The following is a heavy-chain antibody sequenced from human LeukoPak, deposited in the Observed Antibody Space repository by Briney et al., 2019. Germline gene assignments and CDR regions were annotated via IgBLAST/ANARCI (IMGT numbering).Heavy chain of an antibody. CDR3: AKFLPTHIVVANYYFDY. CDR1: GFTFDDYA. CDR2: ISWDGGST. D-gene: IGHD2-21*01. V-gene: IGHV3-43D*03. J-gene: IGHJ4*02. Sequence: PGGSLRLSCAASGFTFDDYAMHWVRQAPGKGLEWVSLISWDGGSTYYADSVKGRFTISRDNSKNTLYPQMNSLRAEDTAVYYCAKFLPTHIVVANYYFDYWGQGTLVTVSS.